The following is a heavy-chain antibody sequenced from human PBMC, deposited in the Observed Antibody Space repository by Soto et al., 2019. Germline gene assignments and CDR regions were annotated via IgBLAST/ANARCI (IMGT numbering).Heavy chain of an antibody. D-gene: IGHD1-7*01. CDR1: GFTFSSYA. CDR2: ISYDGSNK. CDR3: ASPRGNYFVYHFNY. V-gene: IGHV3-30-3*01. Sequence: QVQLVESGGGVVQPGRSLRLSCAASGFTFSSYAMHWVRQAPGKGLEWVAVISYDGSNKYYADSVKGRFTISRDNSKNTLYLQMNSLRAEDTAVYYCASPRGNYFVYHFNYWGQGTLVTVSS. J-gene: IGHJ4*02.